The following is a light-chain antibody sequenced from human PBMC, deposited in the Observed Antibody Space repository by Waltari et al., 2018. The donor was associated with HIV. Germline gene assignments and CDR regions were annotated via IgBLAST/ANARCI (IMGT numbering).Light chain of an antibody. J-gene: IGLJ1*01. V-gene: IGLV2-23*02. CDR1: SSDVGSYNL. CDR3: CSYAGSSPYV. CDR2: EVS. Sequence: QSALTQPASVSGSPGQSITISCHGTSSDVGSYNLVSWYQPHPGKAPKLMIYEVSKRPSGVSNRFSGSKSGNTASLTISGLQAEDEADYYCCSYAGSSPYVFGTGTKVTVL.